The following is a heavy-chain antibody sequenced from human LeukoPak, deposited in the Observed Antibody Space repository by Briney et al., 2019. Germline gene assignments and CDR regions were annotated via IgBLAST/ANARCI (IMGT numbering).Heavy chain of an antibody. D-gene: IGHD6-6*01. CDR2: FDPEDGET. J-gene: IGHJ1*01. Sequence: ASVKVSCKVSGYTLTELSMHWVRQAPGKGLEWMGGFDPEDGETIYAQKFQGRVTMTEDTSTDTAYMELSSLRSEDTAVYYCATDQRRYSSSSEYFQHWGQGTLVTVSS. CDR3: ATDQRRYSSSSEYFQH. V-gene: IGHV1-24*01. CDR1: GYTLTELS.